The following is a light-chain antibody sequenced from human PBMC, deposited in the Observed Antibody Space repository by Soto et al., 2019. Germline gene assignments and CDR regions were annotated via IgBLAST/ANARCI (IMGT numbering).Light chain of an antibody. J-gene: IGLJ3*02. Sequence: QSVLTQPPSVSGAPGQRVTISCTGNSSNIGAGHDVHWYQQVPGTAPKLLVSGNTNRPSGVPDRFSGSNSGTSASLAITGLQAEDEADYYCQSFDSSLNGWVFGGGTKLTV. V-gene: IGLV1-40*01. CDR2: GNT. CDR1: SSNIGAGHD. CDR3: QSFDSSLNGWV.